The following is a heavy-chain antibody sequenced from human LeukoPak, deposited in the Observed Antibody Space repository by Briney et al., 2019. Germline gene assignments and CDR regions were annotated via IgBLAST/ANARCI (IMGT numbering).Heavy chain of an antibody. D-gene: IGHD6-19*01. V-gene: IGHV3-11*04. CDR3: ARDSRIAVAGIDY. Sequence: GGSLRLSCAASGFTFSDYYMNWIRQAPGKGLEWVSYISSSGSTIYYADSVKGRFTISRDNAKNSLYLQMNSLRADDTAVYYCARDSRIAVAGIDYWGQGTLVTVSS. J-gene: IGHJ4*02. CDR2: ISSSGSTI. CDR1: GFTFSDYY.